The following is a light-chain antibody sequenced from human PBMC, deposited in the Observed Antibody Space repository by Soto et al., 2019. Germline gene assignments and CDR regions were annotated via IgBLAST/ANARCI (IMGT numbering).Light chain of an antibody. CDR3: VAWDDSLNGYVV. Sequence: QSVLTQPPSASGTPGQRVTISCSGSSSNIGSNTVNWYQQLPGTAPKLVIYSNNQRPSGVPDRFSGSKSGTSASRAISGLQSEDEADYYCVAWDDSLNGYVVFGGGTKVTVL. CDR2: SNN. J-gene: IGLJ2*01. V-gene: IGLV1-44*01. CDR1: SSNIGSNT.